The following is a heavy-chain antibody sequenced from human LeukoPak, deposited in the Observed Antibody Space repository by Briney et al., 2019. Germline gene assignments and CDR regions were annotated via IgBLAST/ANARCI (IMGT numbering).Heavy chain of an antibody. D-gene: IGHD6-19*01. J-gene: IGHJ4*02. V-gene: IGHV3-9*01. CDR3: AKDNRRHYTSGPNPDSLH. CDR2: ISWNSGSI. CDR1: GFIFNNYA. Sequence: GGSLRLSCAGSGFIFNNYAMHWVRQHPGKGLEWVSGISWNSGSIDYADSVKGRFTISRDNAKNSLYLQMNSLRVEDTAFYYCAKDNRRHYTSGPNPDSLHWGQGALVTVSS.